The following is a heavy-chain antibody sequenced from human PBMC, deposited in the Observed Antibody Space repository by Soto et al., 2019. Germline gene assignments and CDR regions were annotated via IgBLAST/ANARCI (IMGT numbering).Heavy chain of an antibody. CDR2: IWYDGSNK. CDR3: ARDFPAYCGGDCYWT. Sequence: QVQLVESGGGVVQPGRSLRLSCAASGFTFSSDGMHWVRQAPGKGLAWVPVIWYDGSNKYYADSVKGRFTISRDNSKNTLYLQMNSLRAEDTAVYYCARDFPAYCGGDCYWTWGQGTLVTVSS. J-gene: IGHJ5*02. CDR1: GFTFSSDG. D-gene: IGHD2-21*02. V-gene: IGHV3-33*01.